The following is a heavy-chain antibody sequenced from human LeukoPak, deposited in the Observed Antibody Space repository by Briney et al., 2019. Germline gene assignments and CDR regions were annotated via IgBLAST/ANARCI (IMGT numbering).Heavy chain of an antibody. Sequence: PSETLSHTCAVSGYSLSSGYYWGWIRQPPGKGLEWIGSMYHSGSTYCNPSLKSRVTISVDTSKNQFSLQLSSVTAADTAVYYCAAQMRHYWGSGNFYNAQSAFDIWGPGTLVAVSS. CDR1: GYSLSSGYY. D-gene: IGHD3-10*01. J-gene: IGHJ3*02. CDR3: AAQMRHYWGSGNFYNAQSAFDI. V-gene: IGHV4-38-2*01. CDR2: MYHSGST.